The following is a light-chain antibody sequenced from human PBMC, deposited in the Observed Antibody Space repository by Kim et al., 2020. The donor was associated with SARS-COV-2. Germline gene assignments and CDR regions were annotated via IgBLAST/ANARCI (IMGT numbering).Light chain of an antibody. Sequence: VSPGQTASITCSGDKLGDKYACWYQQKPGQSPLLVIYEDGKRPSGIPERFSGSNSGNTATLTISGTQAMDEADYYCQAWDTSIVVFGGGTQLTVL. J-gene: IGLJ2*01. CDR1: KLGDKY. V-gene: IGLV3-1*01. CDR3: QAWDTSIVV. CDR2: EDG.